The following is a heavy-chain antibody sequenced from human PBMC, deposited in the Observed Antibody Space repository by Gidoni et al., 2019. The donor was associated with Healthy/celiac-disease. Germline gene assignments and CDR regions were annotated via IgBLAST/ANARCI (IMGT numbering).Heavy chain of an antibody. J-gene: IGHJ4*02. V-gene: IGHV1-24*01. Sequence: QVQLVQSGAEVKKPGASVKVSCKVSGYTLTELYMHWVRQAPGKGLEWMGGFDPEDGETIYAQKFQGRVTMTEDTSTDTAYMELSSLRSEDTAVYYCAIARDCSGGSCYSGGYFDYWGQGTLVTVSS. CDR3: AIARDCSGGSCYSGGYFDY. CDR2: FDPEDGET. CDR1: GYTLTELY. D-gene: IGHD2-15*01.